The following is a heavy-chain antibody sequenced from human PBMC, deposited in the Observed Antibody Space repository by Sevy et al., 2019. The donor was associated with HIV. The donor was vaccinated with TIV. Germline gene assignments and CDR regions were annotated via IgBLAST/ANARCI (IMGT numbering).Heavy chain of an antibody. CDR1: GFTFDNNA. V-gene: IGHV3-23*01. D-gene: IGHD3-10*01. CDR3: AKVYYYDSGTVIPRGMDV. CDR2: ISGSGLST. Sequence: GGSLRLSCAASGFTFDNNAMYWVRQAPGKGLEWVSAISGSGLSTNYAASVRGRFTISREISKTTLYLQMNSLRAEEPAVYYCAKVYYYDSGTVIPRGMDVWGQGTTVTVSS. J-gene: IGHJ6*02.